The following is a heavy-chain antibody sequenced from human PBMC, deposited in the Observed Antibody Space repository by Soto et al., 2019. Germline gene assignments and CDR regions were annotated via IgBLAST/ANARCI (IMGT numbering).Heavy chain of an antibody. D-gene: IGHD3-22*01. J-gene: IGHJ4*02. CDR2: INPNSGGT. CDR1: GYTFTGYY. V-gene: IGHV1-2*04. Sequence: GASVKVSCKASGYTFTGYYMHWVRQAPGQGREWMGWINPNSGGTNYAQKFQGWVTMTRDTSISTAYMELSRLRSDDTAVYYCARGGRYDSSGYYFDYWGQGTLVTVSS. CDR3: ARGGRYDSSGYYFDY.